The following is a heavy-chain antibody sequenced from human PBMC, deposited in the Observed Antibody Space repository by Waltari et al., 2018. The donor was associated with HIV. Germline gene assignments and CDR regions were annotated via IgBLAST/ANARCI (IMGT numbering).Heavy chain of an antibody. Sequence: EVQLVESGGGLVQPGGSLRLSCAASGFTFSSYELNWVRQAPGKGLEWVSYIFSSGSTIYYADSVKGRFTISRDNAKNSLYLQMNSLRAEDTAVYYCARDGPGYFDYWGQGTLVTVSS. CDR2: IFSSGSTI. V-gene: IGHV3-48*03. J-gene: IGHJ4*02. CDR3: ARDGPGYFDY. CDR1: GFTFSSYE.